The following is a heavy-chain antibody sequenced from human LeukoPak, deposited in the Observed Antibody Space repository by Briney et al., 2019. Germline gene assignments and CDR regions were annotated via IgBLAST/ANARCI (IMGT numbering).Heavy chain of an antibody. CDR3: TRVWLQYFDY. J-gene: IGHJ4*02. Sequence: GGSLRLSCSASGFTFGDYAMSWVRQAPGKGLEWVGFIRSKTYDGTTEYAASVKGRFTISRDDSKRIAYLQMNSLKTDDTAVYYCTRVWLQYFDYWGQGTLITVSS. D-gene: IGHD5-24*01. V-gene: IGHV3-49*04. CDR2: IRSKTYDGTT. CDR1: GFTFGDYA.